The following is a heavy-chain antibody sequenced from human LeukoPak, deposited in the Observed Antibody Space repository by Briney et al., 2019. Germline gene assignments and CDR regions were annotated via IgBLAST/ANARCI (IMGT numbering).Heavy chain of an antibody. CDR3: ARSLPFPADYFDH. J-gene: IGHJ4*02. D-gene: IGHD6-25*01. CDR1: GGSFSGYY. CDR2: INHSGST. Sequence: SETLSLTCAVYGGSFSGYYWSWIRQPPGKGLEWIGEINHSGSTNYNPSLKSRVTISVDTSKNQFSLKLSFVTAADTAVYCCARSLPFPADYFDHWGQGTLVTVSS. V-gene: IGHV4-34*01.